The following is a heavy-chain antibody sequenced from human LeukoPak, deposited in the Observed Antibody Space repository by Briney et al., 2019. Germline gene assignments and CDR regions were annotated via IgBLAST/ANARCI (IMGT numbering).Heavy chain of an antibody. D-gene: IGHD4-17*01. CDR2: INSDGSST. Sequence: GGSLRLSCAASGFTFSNYWMHWVRQGPGKGLVWVSRINSDGSSTTSADSVKGRFTISRDNAKNTLYPQMNSLGAEDTAVYYCAKGGATVIDYWGQGTLVTVSS. CDR1: GFTFSNYW. J-gene: IGHJ4*02. CDR3: AKGGATVIDY. V-gene: IGHV3-74*01.